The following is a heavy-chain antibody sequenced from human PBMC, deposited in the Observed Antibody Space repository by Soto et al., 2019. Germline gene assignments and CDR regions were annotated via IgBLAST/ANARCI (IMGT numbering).Heavy chain of an antibody. CDR3: PVYCSGGSYHRYVLAIPTQRTIDP. CDR1: GFTFSNYA. J-gene: IGHJ5*02. Sequence: GGSLRLSCAASGFTFSNYAMSWVRQAPGKGLEWVSGISGSGGSTYYADSVKGRFTISRDNSKNTLYLQMNSLRAEDTAVYYCPVYCSGGSYHRYVLAIPTQRTIDP. CDR2: ISGSGGST. D-gene: IGHD2-8*02. V-gene: IGHV3-23*01.